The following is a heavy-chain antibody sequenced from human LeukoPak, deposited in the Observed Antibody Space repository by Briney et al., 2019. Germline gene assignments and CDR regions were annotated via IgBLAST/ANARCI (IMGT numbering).Heavy chain of an antibody. CDR2: IYSSGST. CDR1: GGSMNTFH. J-gene: IGHJ3*02. CDR3: ARGDVDPYVFDI. D-gene: IGHD5-24*01. Sequence: PSETLSLTCTVSGGSMNTFHWSWIRQSAGKGLEWIGRIYSSGSTKYNPSLKSRVTISVDTSKNQFSLKVNSVIAADTAVYYCARGDVDPYVFDIWGQGTMVTISS. V-gene: IGHV4-4*07.